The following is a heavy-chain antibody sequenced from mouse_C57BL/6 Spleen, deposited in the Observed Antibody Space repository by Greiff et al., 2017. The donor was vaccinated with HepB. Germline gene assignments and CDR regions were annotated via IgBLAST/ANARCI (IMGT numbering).Heavy chain of an antibody. V-gene: IGHV5-4*01. J-gene: IGHJ3*01. CDR3: ARDRRDGSSSFAY. CDR1: GFTFSSYA. CDR2: ISDGGSYS. Sequence: EVKLVESGGGLVKPGGSLKLSCAASGFTFSSYAMSWVRQTPEKRLEWVATISDGGSYSYYPDNVKGRFTISRDNAKNNLYLQMSHLKSEDTAMYYCARDRRDGSSSFAYWGQGTLVTVSA. D-gene: IGHD1-1*01.